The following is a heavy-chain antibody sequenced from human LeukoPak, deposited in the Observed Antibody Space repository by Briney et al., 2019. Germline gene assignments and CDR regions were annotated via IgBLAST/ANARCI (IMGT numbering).Heavy chain of an antibody. CDR1: GFTFSSYA. CDR2: ISGSGGST. Sequence: GGSLRLSCAASGFTFSSYAMSWVRQAPGKGLEWVSAISGSGGSTYYADSVKGRFTISRDNSKNTLYLQMNSLRAEDTAVYYCAKVRHSGYDWYYFDYWGQGTLVTVSS. J-gene: IGHJ4*02. CDR3: AKVRHSGYDWYYFDY. D-gene: IGHD5-12*01. V-gene: IGHV3-23*01.